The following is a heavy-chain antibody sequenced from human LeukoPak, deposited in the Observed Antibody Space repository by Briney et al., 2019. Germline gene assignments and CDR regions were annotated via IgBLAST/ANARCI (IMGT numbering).Heavy chain of an antibody. V-gene: IGHV1-46*01. CDR1: GYTFTSYN. CDR3: ARDIAGGWNYFDY. J-gene: IGHJ4*02. D-gene: IGHD1-14*01. CDR2: INPTGGST. Sequence: ASVKVSCKASGYTFTSYNIHWVRQAPGQGLEWMGIINPTGGSTGYAQKFQGRVTMTRDTSTSTVYMEMSSLGSEDTAVYYCARDIAGGWNYFDYWGQGTLVTVSS.